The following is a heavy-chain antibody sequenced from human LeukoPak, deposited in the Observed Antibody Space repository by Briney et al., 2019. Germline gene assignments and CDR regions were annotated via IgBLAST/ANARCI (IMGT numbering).Heavy chain of an antibody. Sequence: PSETLSLTCTVSGGSLENYYWSWIRQSADKGLQWLGRIYGSENSNFNPKFNPSLMSRVTMALDASKNQFSLTLMSVTAADTAVYFCARNRGGSGYYEYWGQGTLVSVSS. CDR3: ARNRGGSGYYEY. V-gene: IGHV4-4*07. D-gene: IGHD2-15*01. CDR2: IYGSENSNFNP. J-gene: IGHJ4*02. CDR1: GGSLENYY.